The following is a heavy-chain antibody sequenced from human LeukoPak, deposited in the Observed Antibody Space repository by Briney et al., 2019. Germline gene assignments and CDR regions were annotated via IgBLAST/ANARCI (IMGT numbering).Heavy chain of an antibody. Sequence: SETLSLTCTVSGGSISSYYWSWIRQPPGKGLEWIGYIYYSGSTYYNPSLKSRVTISVDTSKNQFSLKLSSVTAADTAVYYCARDIAVTGQFDDWGQGTLVTVSS. CDR2: IYYSGST. V-gene: IGHV4-59*12. CDR3: ARDIAVTGQFDD. D-gene: IGHD6-19*01. CDR1: GGSISSYY. J-gene: IGHJ4*02.